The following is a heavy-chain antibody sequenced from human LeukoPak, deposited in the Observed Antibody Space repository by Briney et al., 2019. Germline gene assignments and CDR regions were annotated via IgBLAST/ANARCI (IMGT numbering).Heavy chain of an antibody. CDR1: GGSISSGSYY. V-gene: IGHV4-61*02. Sequence: PSQTLSLTCTVSGGSISSGSYYWSWIRQPAGKGLEWIGRIYTSGSTNYNPSLKSRVTISVDTSKNQFSLKLSSVTAADTAVYYCARDSFKTYYYDSASQWGGNWYFDLWGRGTLVTVSS. D-gene: IGHD3-22*01. CDR2: IYTSGST. J-gene: IGHJ2*01. CDR3: ARDSFKTYYYDSASQWGGNWYFDL.